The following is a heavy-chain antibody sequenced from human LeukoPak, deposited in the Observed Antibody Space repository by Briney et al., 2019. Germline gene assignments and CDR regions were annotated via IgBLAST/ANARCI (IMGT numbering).Heavy chain of an antibody. CDR3: ARGLYCSSTSCYDYYYMDV. J-gene: IGHJ6*03. CDR1: GFTFDDYG. V-gene: IGHV3-20*04. D-gene: IGHD2-2*01. Sequence: GGSLRLSCAASGFTFDDYGMSWVRQAPGKGLEWVSGINWNGGSTGYADSVKGRFTISRDNAKNSLYLQMNSLRAEDTALYYCARGLYCSSTSCYDYYYMDVWGKGTTVTVSS. CDR2: INWNGGST.